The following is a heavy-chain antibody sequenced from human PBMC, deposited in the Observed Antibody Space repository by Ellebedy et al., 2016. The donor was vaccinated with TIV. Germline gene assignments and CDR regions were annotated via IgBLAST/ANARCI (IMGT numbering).Heavy chain of an antibody. CDR2: ISTSGGST. V-gene: IGHV3-23*01. D-gene: IGHD1-20*01. Sequence: GESLKISCAASGSTFTNYAMSWVRQAPGKGLEWVSAISTSGGSTYYADSVKGRFTISRDNAKSTLYLQMNSLRAEDTAVYYCARDPYNWNGPFDYWGQGTLVTVSS. J-gene: IGHJ4*02. CDR3: ARDPYNWNGPFDY. CDR1: GSTFTNYA.